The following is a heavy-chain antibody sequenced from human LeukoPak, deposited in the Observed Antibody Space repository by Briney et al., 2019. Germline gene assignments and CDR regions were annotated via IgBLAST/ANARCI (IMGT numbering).Heavy chain of an antibody. D-gene: IGHD2-2*01. CDR2: IYYSGST. J-gene: IGHJ3*02. V-gene: IGHV4-59*01. CDR3: ARAPRYCSSTSCYHDAFDI. Sequence: SETLSLTCTVSGGSFSSYYWSWIRQPPGKGLEWIGYIYYSGSTNYNPSLKRRVTLSVDKSKNRFSLKLSSVTAADTAVYYCARAPRYCSSTSCYHDAFDIWGQGTMVTVSS. CDR1: GGSFSSYY.